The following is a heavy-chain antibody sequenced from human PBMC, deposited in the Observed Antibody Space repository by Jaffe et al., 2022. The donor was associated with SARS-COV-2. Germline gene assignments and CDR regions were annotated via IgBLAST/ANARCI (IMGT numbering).Heavy chain of an antibody. Sequence: EVQLVESGGGLVQPGGSLRLSCAASGFPFSNFWMHWVRQAPGKGLVWVARINTDGSSTSYADSVKGRFTISKDNVKNTLYLQMHNLRAEDTAVYFCARDGDYTLDHWGRGTLVTVSS. V-gene: IGHV3-74*01. J-gene: IGHJ5*02. CDR1: GFPFSNFW. CDR2: INTDGSST. D-gene: IGHD4-17*01. CDR3: ARDGDYTLDH.